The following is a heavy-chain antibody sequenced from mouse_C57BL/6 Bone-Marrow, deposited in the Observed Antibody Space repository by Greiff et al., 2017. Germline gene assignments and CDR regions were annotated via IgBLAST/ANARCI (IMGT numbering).Heavy chain of an antibody. D-gene: IGHD2-4*01. CDR1: GYTFTSYW. CDR3: SRWGDYEDY. Sequence: QVQLQQPGAELVKPGASVKLSCKASGYTFTSYWMHWVKQRPGQGLEWIGMIHPNSGSTNYNEKFKSKATLTVDKSSRTAYMQLSNLTSEDSAVCYCSRWGDYEDYWGQGTTLTVSS. J-gene: IGHJ2*01. V-gene: IGHV1-64*01. CDR2: IHPNSGST.